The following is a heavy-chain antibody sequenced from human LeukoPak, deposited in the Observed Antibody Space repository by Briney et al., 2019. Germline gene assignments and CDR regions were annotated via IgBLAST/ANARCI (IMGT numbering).Heavy chain of an antibody. D-gene: IGHD3-10*01. J-gene: IGHJ4*02. Sequence: GGSLRLSCAVSGFTFSNHGMHWVRQAPVKGLEWVAVIWYDGSNKYYADSVKGRFTISRDNSKNTLYLQMNSLRAEDTAVYYCARDRGVSYFDYWGQGTQVTVSS. CDR3: ARDRGVSYFDY. CDR2: IWYDGSNK. CDR1: GFTFSNHG. V-gene: IGHV3-33*01.